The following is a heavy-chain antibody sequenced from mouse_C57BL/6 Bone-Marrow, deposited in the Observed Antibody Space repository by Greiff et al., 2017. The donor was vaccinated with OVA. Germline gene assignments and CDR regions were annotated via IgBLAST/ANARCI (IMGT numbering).Heavy chain of an antibody. CDR2: ISNLAYSI. Sequence: EVKLVESGGGLVQPGGSLKLSCAASGFTFSDYGMAWVRQAPRKGPEWVAFISNLAYSIYYADTVTGRFTISRENAKNTPYLEMSSLRSEDTAMYYCARWHDYYYYAMDYWGQGTSVTVSS. D-gene: IGHD2-4*01. V-gene: IGHV5-15*04. J-gene: IGHJ4*01. CDR1: GFTFSDYG. CDR3: ARWHDYYYYAMDY.